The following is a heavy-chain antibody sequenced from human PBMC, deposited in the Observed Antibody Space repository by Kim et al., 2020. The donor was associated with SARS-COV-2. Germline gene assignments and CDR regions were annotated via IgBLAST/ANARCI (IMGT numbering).Heavy chain of an antibody. CDR2: TYYRSKWYN. V-gene: IGHV6-1*01. D-gene: IGHD2-15*01. Sequence: SQTLSLTCAISGDSVSSNGAAWNWIRQSPSRGLEWLGRTYYRSKWYNDFALSVKSRITINPDTSKNQFSLQLNSVTPDDTAVYYCAGEPGYCNGGSCYWYFQHWGQGTLVTVSS. CDR3: AGEPGYCNGGSCYWYFQH. J-gene: IGHJ1*01. CDR1: GDSVSSNGAA.